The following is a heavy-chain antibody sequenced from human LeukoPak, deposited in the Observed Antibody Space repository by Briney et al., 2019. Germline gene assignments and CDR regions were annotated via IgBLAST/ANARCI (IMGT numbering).Heavy chain of an antibody. CDR2: IYSGGST. J-gene: IGHJ4*02. CDR1: GFTVSSSY. V-gene: IGHV3-66*01. Sequence: GGSLRLSCAASGFTVSSSYMSWVRQAPGKGLEWVSVIYSGGSTYYADSVKGRFTISRDDSKNTLYLQMNSLRAEDTAVYYCARAPRGSSWAPFDYWGQGTLVTVSS. CDR3: ARAPRGSSWAPFDY. D-gene: IGHD6-13*01.